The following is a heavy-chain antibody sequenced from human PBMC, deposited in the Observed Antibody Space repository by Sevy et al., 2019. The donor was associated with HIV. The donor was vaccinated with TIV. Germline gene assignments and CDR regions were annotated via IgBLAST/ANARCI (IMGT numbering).Heavy chain of an antibody. CDR3: ASVIPGYQYAMDV. D-gene: IGHD2-21*01. CDR1: GFTFSTYA. J-gene: IGHJ6*02. V-gene: IGHV3-30-3*01. Sequence: GGSLRLSCAASGFTFSTYAMHWVRQAPGKGLEWVALISNDGNNKYYADSVKGRFTISRDSSKNTLYPQMNSLRAEDTAVYYCASVIPGYQYAMDVWGQGTTVTVSS. CDR2: ISNDGNNK.